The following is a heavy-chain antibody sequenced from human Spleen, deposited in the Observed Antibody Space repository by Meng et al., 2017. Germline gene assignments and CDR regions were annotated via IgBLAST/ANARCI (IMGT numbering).Heavy chain of an antibody. Sequence: QAQLVQSGAEVKKPGASVKVSCKASGYTFTNYVMHWVRQAPGQRLEWMGWINADNGNTKDSQKFQGRVTITRDTSISTAYMELSSLRSDDTAVYYCAPSSSISYFDYWGQGTLVTVSS. CDR1: GYTFTNYV. CDR3: APSSSISYFDY. J-gene: IGHJ4*02. CDR2: INADNGNT. V-gene: IGHV1-3*01. D-gene: IGHD2-2*01.